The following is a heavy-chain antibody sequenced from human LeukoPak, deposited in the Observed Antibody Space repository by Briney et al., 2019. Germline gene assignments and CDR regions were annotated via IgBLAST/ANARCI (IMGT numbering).Heavy chain of an antibody. D-gene: IGHD3-3*01. CDR2: IKHDGSEK. V-gene: IGHV3-7*01. CDR3: ATDRGWRTRGYYLYCFEY. Sequence: GGSLRLSCAASGFIFTNYFMSWVREAPGKGLEWVGSIKHDGSEKDYVDSVRGRFTISRDNTMNSLYLQMSSLRAEDTAVYYCATDRGWRTRGYYLYCFEYWGQETLV. J-gene: IGHJ4*02. CDR1: GFIFTNYF.